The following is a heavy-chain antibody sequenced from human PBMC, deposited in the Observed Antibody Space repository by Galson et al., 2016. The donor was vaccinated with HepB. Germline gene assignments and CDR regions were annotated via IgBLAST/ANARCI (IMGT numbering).Heavy chain of an antibody. V-gene: IGHV4-39*02. J-gene: IGHJ5*02. CDR3: AGLYSNAFDP. CDR2: IYYDGST. Sequence: SETLSLTCTVSGGSISSSRYYWDWLRQPPGKGLEWIGTIYYDGSTYYSPSLKSRAIIAVDTSKNHFSLNLSSVTATDTAVYYCAGLYSNAFDPWGQGTLVTVSS. D-gene: IGHD6-13*01. CDR1: GGSISSSRYY.